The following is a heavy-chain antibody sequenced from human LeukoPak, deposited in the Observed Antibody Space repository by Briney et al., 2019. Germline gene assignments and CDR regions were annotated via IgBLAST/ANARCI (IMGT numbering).Heavy chain of an antibody. D-gene: IGHD5-12*01. J-gene: IGHJ6*03. Sequence: GESLEISCKGSGYSFTSYWIGWVRQMPGKGLEWMGIIYPGDSDTRYSPSFQGQVTISADKSISTAYLQWSSLKASDTAMYYCATSTSGYPYYYYYYYMDVWGKGTTVTVSS. V-gene: IGHV5-51*01. CDR3: ATSTSGYPYYYYYYYMDV. CDR2: IYPGDSDT. CDR1: GYSFTSYW.